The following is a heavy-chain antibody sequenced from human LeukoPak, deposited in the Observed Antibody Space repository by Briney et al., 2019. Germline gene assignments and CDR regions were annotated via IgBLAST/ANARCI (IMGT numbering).Heavy chain of an antibody. V-gene: IGHV4-59*01. J-gene: IGHJ4*02. CDR1: GGSISSYY. Sequence: SETLSLTCTVSGGSISSYYWSWIRQPPGKGLEWIGYIYYSGSTNYNPSLKSRVTISVDTSKNQFSLKPSSVTAADTAVYYCARATRQWLVRGLDYWGQGTLVTVSS. D-gene: IGHD6-19*01. CDR2: IYYSGST. CDR3: ARATRQWLVRGLDY.